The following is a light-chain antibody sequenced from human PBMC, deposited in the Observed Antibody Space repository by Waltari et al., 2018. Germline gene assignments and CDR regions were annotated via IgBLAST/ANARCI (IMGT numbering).Light chain of an antibody. V-gene: IGKV1-39*01. CDR1: QGISFS. Sequence: DIQMTESPSSLSASVGDRVTISCRASQGISFSLYWYQQKLGQANRLLLYGESSLQFGVPSKVSGSGSGKDFTHTISGLHPSDIATYYGQQSYTTPRTFGAGTKVDIK. CDR3: QQSYTTPRT. CDR2: GES. J-gene: IGKJ4*01.